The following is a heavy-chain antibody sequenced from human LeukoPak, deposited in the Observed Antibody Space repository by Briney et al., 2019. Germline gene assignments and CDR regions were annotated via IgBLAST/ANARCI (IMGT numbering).Heavy chain of an antibody. V-gene: IGHV4-59*08. CDR3: ARQRRIQDAFDI. Sequence: SETLSLTCTVSGGSISSYYWSWIRQPAGKGLEWIGYIYYSGSTNYNPSLKSRVTISVDTSKNQFSLKLSSVTAADTAVYYCARQRRIQDAFDIWGQGTMVTVSS. CDR1: GGSISSYY. D-gene: IGHD2-15*01. J-gene: IGHJ3*02. CDR2: IYYSGST.